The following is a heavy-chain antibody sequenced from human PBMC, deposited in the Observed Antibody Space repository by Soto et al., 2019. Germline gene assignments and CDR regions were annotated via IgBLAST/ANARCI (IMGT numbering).Heavy chain of an antibody. Sequence: XGPTLVNPTEPLTLTCTFSGFSLTSPAMCVSWIRQPPGKALEWLALIERDDDDKYYSTSLKTRLTISKDTRKNQVVLTMANMDPADTGTYYCARSIRGPRRFNGMDVWGQGTTVTVSS. J-gene: IGHJ6*02. CDR1: GFSLTSPAMC. CDR2: IERDDDDK. V-gene: IGHV2-70*13. D-gene: IGHD1-20*01. CDR3: ARSIRGPRRFNGMDV.